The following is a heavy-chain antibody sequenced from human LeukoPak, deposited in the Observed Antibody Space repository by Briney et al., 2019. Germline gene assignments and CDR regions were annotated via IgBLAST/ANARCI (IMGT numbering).Heavy chain of an antibody. J-gene: IGHJ4*02. CDR2: IKQDGSEK. CDR3: AREADSYGFYFDY. D-gene: IGHD5-18*01. Sequence: PGGSLRLSCAASGFTFSSYWMSWVRQAPGKGLEWVANIKQDGSEKYYVDSVKGRFTISRDNAKNSLYLQMNSLRAEDTALYYCAREADSYGFYFDYWGQGTLVTVSS. CDR1: GFTFSSYW. V-gene: IGHV3-7*03.